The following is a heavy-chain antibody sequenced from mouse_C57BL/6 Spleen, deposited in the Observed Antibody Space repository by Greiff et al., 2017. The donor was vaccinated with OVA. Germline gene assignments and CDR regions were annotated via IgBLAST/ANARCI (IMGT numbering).Heavy chain of an antibody. Sequence: EVQLVESGGGLVKPGGSLKLSCAASGFTFSDSGMHWVRQAPEKGLEWVAYISSGSSTIYYADTVKGRFTISRDNAKNTLFLQMTSLRSEDTAMYYCARSYGSRGGYFDYWGQGTTLTVSS. V-gene: IGHV5-17*01. J-gene: IGHJ2*01. CDR1: GFTFSDSG. CDR3: ARSYGSRGGYFDY. D-gene: IGHD1-1*01. CDR2: ISSGSSTI.